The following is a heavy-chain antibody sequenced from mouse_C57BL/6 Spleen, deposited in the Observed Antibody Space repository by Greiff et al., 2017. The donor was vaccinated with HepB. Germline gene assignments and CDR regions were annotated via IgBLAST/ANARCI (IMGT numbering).Heavy chain of an antibody. Sequence: VQLKDSGPGLVKPSQSLSLTCTVTGYSITSGYGWNWIRQFPGNKLEWMGYISYSGSTNYNPSLKSRIAITRDTSKNQFFMQLNSVTTEDTATYYCARTARIKYWGQGTTPTVSA. D-gene: IGHD1-2*01. CDR3: ARTARIKY. CDR2: ISYSGST. CDR1: GYSITSGYG. V-gene: IGHV3-2*02. J-gene: IGHJ2*01.